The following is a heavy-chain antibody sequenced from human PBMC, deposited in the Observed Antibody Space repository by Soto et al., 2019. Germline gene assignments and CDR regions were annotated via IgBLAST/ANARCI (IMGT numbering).Heavy chain of an antibody. CDR3: ARDYGVRIAAALEPFDY. CDR1: GFTFSSYA. CDR2: ISYDGSNK. Sequence: GGSLRLSCAASGFTFSSYAMHWVRQAPGKGLEWVAVISYDGSNKYYADSVKGRFTISRDNSKNTLYLQMNSLRAEDTAVYYCARDYGVRIAAALEPFDYWGQGTLVTVSS. J-gene: IGHJ4*02. D-gene: IGHD6-13*01. V-gene: IGHV3-30-3*01.